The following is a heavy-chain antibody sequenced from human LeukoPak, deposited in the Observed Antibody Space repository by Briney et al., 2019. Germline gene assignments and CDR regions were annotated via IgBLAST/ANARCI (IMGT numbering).Heavy chain of an antibody. Sequence: ASVKVSCKASGGTFSSYAISWVRQAPGQGLEWMGGIIPIFGTANYAQKFQGRVTITTGESTSTAYMELSSLRSEDTAVYYCAREPYSSSSAGWFDPWGQGTLVTVSS. V-gene: IGHV1-69*05. J-gene: IGHJ5*02. CDR1: GGTFSSYA. CDR3: AREPYSSSSAGWFDP. D-gene: IGHD6-6*01. CDR2: IIPIFGTA.